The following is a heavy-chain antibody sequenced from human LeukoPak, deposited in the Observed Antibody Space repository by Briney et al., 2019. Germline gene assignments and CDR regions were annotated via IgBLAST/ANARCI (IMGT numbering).Heavy chain of an antibody. J-gene: IGHJ4*02. CDR2: ISGGDDDT. Sequence: PGGSLRLSCAASGFTFSTYAMSWVRQIPGKGLEWVSAISGGDDDTYYADSVKGRFTISRDNSRNTLYLQMNTLRAEDTAVYFCAKSPVSSCRGSFCYPFDYWGQGNLVTVSS. CDR3: AKSPVSSCRGSFCYPFDY. CDR1: GFTFSTYA. V-gene: IGHV3-23*01. D-gene: IGHD2-15*01.